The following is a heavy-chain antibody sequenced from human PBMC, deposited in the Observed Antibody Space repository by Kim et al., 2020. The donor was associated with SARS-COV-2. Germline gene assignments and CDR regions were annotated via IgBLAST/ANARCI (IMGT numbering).Heavy chain of an antibody. CDR1: GYSISSGYH. J-gene: IGHJ4*02. CDR3: ARVRPSSAFYFDSSGHRDGDYFDY. Sequence: SETLSLTCTVSGYSISSGYHWGWIRQPPGKGLEWIGSFYHGGSTYYNPSLKSRVTISTDTSKNQFSLQLTSVTAADTAVNYCARVRPSSAFYFDSSGHRDGDYFDYWGQGILVIVSS. CDR2: FYHGGST. D-gene: IGHD3-22*01. V-gene: IGHV4-38-2*02.